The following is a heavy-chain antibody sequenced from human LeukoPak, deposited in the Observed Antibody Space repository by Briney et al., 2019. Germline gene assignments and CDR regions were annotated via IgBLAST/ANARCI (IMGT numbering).Heavy chain of an antibody. J-gene: IGHJ4*02. CDR1: GGSFSGYY. D-gene: IGHD2-2*01. CDR3: ARGDCSSTSCYDY. V-gene: IGHV4-34*01. Sequence: PSETLSLTCAVYGGSFSGYYWSWIRQPPGKGLEWIGEINHSGSTNYNPSLKSRVTISVDTSKNQFSLQLNSVTPEDTAVYYCARGDCSSTSCYDYWGQGTLVTVSS. CDR2: INHSGST.